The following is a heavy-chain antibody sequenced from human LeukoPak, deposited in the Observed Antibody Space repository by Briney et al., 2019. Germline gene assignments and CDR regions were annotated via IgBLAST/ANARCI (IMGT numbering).Heavy chain of an antibody. Sequence: PGGSLRLPCAASGLTFSTHAMSWVRQDPGIGLEWVSALSGSGASTYYADSVKGRFTISRDNSENTLYLQMNSLRAEDTAVYYCAKVHGYCGVFDYWGQGTLVSVSS. CDR2: LSGSGAST. CDR1: GLTFSTHA. V-gene: IGHV3-23*01. CDR3: AKVHGYCGVFDY. D-gene: IGHD2-21*01. J-gene: IGHJ4*02.